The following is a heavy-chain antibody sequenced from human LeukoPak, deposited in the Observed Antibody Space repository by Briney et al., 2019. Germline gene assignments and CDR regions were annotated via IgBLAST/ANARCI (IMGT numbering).Heavy chain of an antibody. CDR3: ARGLTHDFWSGYLFDY. D-gene: IGHD3-3*01. V-gene: IGHV4-34*01. CDR1: GGSFSGYY. CDR2: INHSGST. Sequence: SETLSLTCAVYGGSFSGYYWSWIRQPPGKGLEWIGEINHSGSTNYNPSLKSRVTISVDTSKNQFSLKLSSVTAADTAVYYCARGLTHDFWSGYLFDYWGQGTLVTVSS. J-gene: IGHJ4*02.